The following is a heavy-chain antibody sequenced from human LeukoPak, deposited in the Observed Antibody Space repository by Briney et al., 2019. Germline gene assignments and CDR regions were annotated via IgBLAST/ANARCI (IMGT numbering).Heavy chain of an antibody. D-gene: IGHD2-21*01. Sequence: GGSLRLSCAASGFTFSSHAMNWVRQAPGKGLEWVSATDDSGDSTIYADSVKGRFTISRDNARNILYLQMNSLRAEDTAVYFCARADCNNIHCYVNDYWGQGTLVTVSS. CDR1: GFTFSSHA. V-gene: IGHV3-23*01. CDR2: TDDSGDST. CDR3: ARADCNNIHCYVNDY. J-gene: IGHJ4*02.